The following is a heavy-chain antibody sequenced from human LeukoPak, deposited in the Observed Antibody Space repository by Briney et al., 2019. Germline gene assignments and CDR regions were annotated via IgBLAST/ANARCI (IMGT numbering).Heavy chain of an antibody. CDR2: INPSGGST. CDR3: ARAQYGDYSYDY. D-gene: IGHD4-17*01. CDR1: GYTFTSYY. J-gene: IGHJ4*02. V-gene: IGHV1-46*01. Sequence: GASVKVSCKASGYTFTSYYMHWVRQAPGQGLEWMGIINPSGGSTSYAQKFQGRVTMTRDTSTSTVYMELSSLRPEDTAVYYCARAQYGDYSYDYWGQGTLVTVSS.